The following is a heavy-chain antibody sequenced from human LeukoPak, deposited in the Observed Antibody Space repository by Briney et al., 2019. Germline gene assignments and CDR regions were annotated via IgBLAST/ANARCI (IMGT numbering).Heavy chain of an antibody. CDR1: GSTFSSYA. Sequence: HTGGSLRLSCAASGSTFSSYAMTWVRQPPGKGLEWVSTISATSGSIYFADSVKGRFAISRDNSKNTLYLQMNSLRAEDTAVYYCAREACSSTSCYSAFDNWGQGTLVTVSS. CDR2: ISATSGSI. CDR3: AREACSSTSCYSAFDN. J-gene: IGHJ4*02. V-gene: IGHV3-23*01. D-gene: IGHD2-2*01.